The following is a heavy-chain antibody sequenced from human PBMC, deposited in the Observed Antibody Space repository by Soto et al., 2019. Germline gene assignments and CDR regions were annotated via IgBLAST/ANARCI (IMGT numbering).Heavy chain of an antibody. CDR1: GGTFSSYA. CDR2: IIPIFGTA. D-gene: IGHD4-17*01. J-gene: IGHJ4*02. Sequence: GASVKASCKASGGTFSSYAISWVRQAPGQGLEWMGGIIPIFGTANYAQKFQGRVTITADESTSTAYMELSSLRSEDTAVYYCARLNYGDYYYFDYWGQGTLVTVSS. CDR3: ARLNYGDYYYFDY. V-gene: IGHV1-69*13.